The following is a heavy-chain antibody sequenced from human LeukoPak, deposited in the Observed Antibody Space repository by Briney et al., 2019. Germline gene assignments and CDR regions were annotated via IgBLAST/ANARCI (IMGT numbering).Heavy chain of an antibody. CDR3: ARESSDCSSTSCYPAHPGDYYYYYMDV. CDR2: IYYSGST. CDR1: GGSISSSSYY. J-gene: IGHJ6*03. Sequence: SETLSLTCTVSGGSISSSSYYWGWIRQPPGKGLEWIGSIYYSGSTYYNPSLKSRVTISVDTSKNQFSLKLSSVTAADTAVYYCARESSDCSSTSCYPAHPGDYYYYYMDVWGKGTTVTVSS. V-gene: IGHV4-39*07. D-gene: IGHD2-2*01.